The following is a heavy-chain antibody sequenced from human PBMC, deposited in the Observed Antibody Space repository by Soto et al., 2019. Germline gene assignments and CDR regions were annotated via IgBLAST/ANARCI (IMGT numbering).Heavy chain of an antibody. CDR2: ISWNSVSI. J-gene: IGHJ3*01. Sequence: GGSLRLSCVASGFTFDDYAMHWVRQAPGKGLEWVSGISWNSVSITYADSVKGRFTISRDNAKNSLYLQMNSLRVEDTALYYFAKDLGRITIFGVVQPWGQGTMVTVSS. CDR3: AKDLGRITIFGVVQP. D-gene: IGHD3-3*01. V-gene: IGHV3-9*01. CDR1: GFTFDDYA.